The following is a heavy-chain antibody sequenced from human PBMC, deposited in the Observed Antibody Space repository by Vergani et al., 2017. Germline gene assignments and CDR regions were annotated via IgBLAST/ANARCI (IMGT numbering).Heavy chain of an antibody. V-gene: IGHV4-34*01. D-gene: IGHD1-26*01. J-gene: IGHJ5*02. CDR2: INHSGST. CDR3: ARRESGSXRNP. CDR1: GGSFSGYY. Sequence: QVQLQQWGAGLLKPSETLSLTCAVYGGSFSGYYWSWIRQPPGKGLEWIGEINHSGSTNYNPSLKSRVTISVDTSKNQFSLKLSSVTAADTAVYYCARRESGSXRNPWGQGTLVTVSS.